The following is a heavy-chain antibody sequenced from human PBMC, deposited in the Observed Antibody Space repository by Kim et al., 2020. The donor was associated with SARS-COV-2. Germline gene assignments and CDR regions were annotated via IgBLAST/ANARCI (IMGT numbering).Heavy chain of an antibody. V-gene: IGHV3-53*01. Sequence: GGSLRLSCAASGFTVSSNYMSWVRQAPGKGLEWVSVIYSGGSTYYADSVKGRFTISRDNSKNTLYLQMNSLRAEDTAVYYCASPMVRGVYTADAFDIWGQGTMVTVSS. CDR3: ASPMVRGVYTADAFDI. D-gene: IGHD3-10*01. CDR2: IYSGGST. J-gene: IGHJ3*02. CDR1: GFTVSSNY.